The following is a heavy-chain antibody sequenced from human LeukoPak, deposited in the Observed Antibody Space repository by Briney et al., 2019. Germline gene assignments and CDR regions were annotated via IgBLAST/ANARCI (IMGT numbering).Heavy chain of an antibody. D-gene: IGHD2-15*01. J-gene: IGHJ4*02. CDR3: ARVSRGGLYYFDH. V-gene: IGHV4-59*01. CDR2: ISYSGST. Sequence: HSETPSLTCTVSGGSIALYYWSWIRQPPGKGLDWIGYISYSGSTNYNPSLKSRVTISVDTSKNQFSLSLSSVTAADTAMYYCARVSRGGLYYFDHWGQGTLVTISP. CDR1: GGSIALYY.